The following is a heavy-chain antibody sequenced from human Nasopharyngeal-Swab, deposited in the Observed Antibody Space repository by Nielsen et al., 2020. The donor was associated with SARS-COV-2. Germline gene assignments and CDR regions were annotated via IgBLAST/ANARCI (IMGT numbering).Heavy chain of an antibody. CDR2: ITGSGAGT. D-gene: IGHD1-7*01. CDR3: AKATTRSAFDI. V-gene: IGHV3-23*01. Sequence: GESLKISCAASGFTFSSYAMRWVRQAPGKGLEWVSAITGSGAGTYYADSVKGRFTISRDNSKNTLHLQMNSLRAEDTALYYCAKATTRSAFDIWGQGTMVTVSS. J-gene: IGHJ3*02. CDR1: GFTFSSYA.